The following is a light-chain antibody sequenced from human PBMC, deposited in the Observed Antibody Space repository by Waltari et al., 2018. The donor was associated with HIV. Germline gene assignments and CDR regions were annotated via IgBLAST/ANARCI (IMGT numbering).Light chain of an antibody. CDR1: SSNIGSNT. CDR3: VAWDDSLNGWV. J-gene: IGLJ3*02. Sequence: QSVLTQPPSASGTPGQRVTISCSGGSSNIGSNTVNWYQQLPGTAPKLLIYSNNQRPSGFPDRFSGSKSGTSASLAISGLQSEDEADYYCVAWDDSLNGWVFGGGTKLTVL. CDR2: SNN. V-gene: IGLV1-44*01.